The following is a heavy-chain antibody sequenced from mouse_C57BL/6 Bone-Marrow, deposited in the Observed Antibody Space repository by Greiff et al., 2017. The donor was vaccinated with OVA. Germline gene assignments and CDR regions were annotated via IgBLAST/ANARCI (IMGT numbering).Heavy chain of an antibody. D-gene: IGHD3-2*02. V-gene: IGHV1-69*01. Sequence: QVQLQQSGAELVMPGASVKLSCKASGYTFTSYWMHWVKQRPGQGLEWIREIDPSDSYTNYNQKFKGKSTLTVDKSSSTAYMQLSSLTSEDSAVYYCAREGGQLRRWFAYWGQGTLVTVSA. J-gene: IGHJ3*01. CDR3: AREGGQLRRWFAY. CDR1: GYTFTSYW. CDR2: IDPSDSYT.